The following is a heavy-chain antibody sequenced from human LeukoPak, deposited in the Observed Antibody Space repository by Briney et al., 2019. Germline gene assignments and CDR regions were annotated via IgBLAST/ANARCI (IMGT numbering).Heavy chain of an antibody. Sequence: PSEALSLTCTVSGGSISSYYWSWIRQPAGKGLEWIGRIYTSGSTNYNPSLKSRVTMSVDTSKNQFSLRLSSVTAADTAVYYCARDPGGGYLTSGDAFDIWGQGTMVTVSS. V-gene: IGHV4-4*07. D-gene: IGHD5-12*01. CDR1: GGSISSYY. J-gene: IGHJ3*02. CDR2: IYTSGST. CDR3: ARDPGGGYLTSGDAFDI.